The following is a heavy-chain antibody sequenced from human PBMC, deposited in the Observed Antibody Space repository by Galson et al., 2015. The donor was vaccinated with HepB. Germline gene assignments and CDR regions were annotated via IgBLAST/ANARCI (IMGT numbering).Heavy chain of an antibody. V-gene: IGHV3-23*01. J-gene: IGHJ4*02. Sequence: SCKASGFTFSSYDMHWVRQAPEKGLQWVSAISGSGDSTYYADSVKGRFTISRDNSKKTLYLQMNSLRAEDTAVYYCAGRNCSGGRCYPLEYWGQGTLVTVSS. CDR3: AGRNCSGGRCYPLEY. CDR1: GFTFSSYD. CDR2: ISGSGDST. D-gene: IGHD2-15*01.